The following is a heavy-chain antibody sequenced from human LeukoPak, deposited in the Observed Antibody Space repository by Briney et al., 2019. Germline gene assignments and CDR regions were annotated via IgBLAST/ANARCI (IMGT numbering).Heavy chain of an antibody. V-gene: IGHV4-34*01. CDR3: ARDTSHNYDFWSGYYRSERREYYYGMDV. CDR2: INHSGST. CDR1: GGSFSGYY. D-gene: IGHD3-3*01. Sequence: SETLSLTCAVYGGSFSGYYWSWIRQPPGKGLEWIGEINHSGSTNYNPSLKSRVTISVDTSKNQFSLKLSSVTAADTAVYYCARDTSHNYDFWSGYYRSERREYYYGMDVWGQGTTVTVSS. J-gene: IGHJ6*02.